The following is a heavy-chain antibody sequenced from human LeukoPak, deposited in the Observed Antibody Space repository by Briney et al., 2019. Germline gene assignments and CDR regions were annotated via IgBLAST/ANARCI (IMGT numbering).Heavy chain of an antibody. CDR3: AKGIYGYSYGLFDY. CDR2: IRYDGSNK. CDR1: GFTFSSYG. V-gene: IGHV3-30*02. J-gene: IGHJ4*02. Sequence: PGGSLRLSCAASGFTFSSYGMHWVRQAPGKGLEWVAFIRYDGSNKYYADSVKGRFTISRDNSKNTLYLQMNSLRAEDTAVYYCAKGIYGYSYGLFDYWGQGTLVTVSS. D-gene: IGHD5-18*01.